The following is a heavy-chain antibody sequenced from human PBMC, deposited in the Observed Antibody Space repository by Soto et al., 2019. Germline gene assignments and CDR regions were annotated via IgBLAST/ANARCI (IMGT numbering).Heavy chain of an antibody. Sequence: ASVEVSCKASGYTFTSYYMHWVRQAPGQGLEWMGIINPSGGSTTYAQKFQGRVTMTRDTSTSTVYMELSSLGSEDKAVYYCARGYWLFDYWGQGTLVTVSS. J-gene: IGHJ4*02. D-gene: IGHD2-8*02. CDR2: INPSGGST. CDR3: ARGYWLFDY. V-gene: IGHV1-46*01. CDR1: GYTFTSYY.